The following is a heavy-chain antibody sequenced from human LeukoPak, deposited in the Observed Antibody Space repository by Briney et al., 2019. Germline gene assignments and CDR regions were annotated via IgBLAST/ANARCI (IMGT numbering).Heavy chain of an antibody. CDR3: ARNLWFGESSDAFDM. CDR1: GYTFTSYY. J-gene: IGHJ3*02. Sequence: ASVKVSCKASGYTFTSYYMHWVRQAPGQGLEWTGIINPSGGSTSNAQKFQGRVTMTRDTSTSTVYMELRSLRSEDTAVYYCARNLWFGESSDAFDMWGQGTMVTVSS. V-gene: IGHV1-46*01. CDR2: INPSGGST. D-gene: IGHD3-10*01.